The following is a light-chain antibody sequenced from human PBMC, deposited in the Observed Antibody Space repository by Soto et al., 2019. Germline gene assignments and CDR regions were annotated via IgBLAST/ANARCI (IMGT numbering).Light chain of an antibody. J-gene: IGLJ2*01. V-gene: IGLV1-51*01. Sequence: QSVLTQPPSVSAAPGQRVTISCSGSSSNIGNQYVSWYQQLPGTAPKLLIYDNDKRPSGIPDRFSGSKSGTSATLGITGLQTGDEAHYYCGTWDSTLSVRIFGGGTKLAVL. CDR3: GTWDSTLSVRI. CDR2: DND. CDR1: SSNIGNQY.